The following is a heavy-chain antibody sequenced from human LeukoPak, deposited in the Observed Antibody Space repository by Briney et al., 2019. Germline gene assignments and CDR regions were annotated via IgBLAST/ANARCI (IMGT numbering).Heavy chain of an antibody. CDR2: ISSGSTSI. CDR1: GFSFSSYS. Sequence: GGSLRLSCAASGFSFSSYSMDWVRQAPRKGLEWFSSISSGSTSIYYADSVKGRFTISRDNAKNSLYLQMNSLRTEDTAVYYCARVTGTTAGDHWGQGTLVSVSS. CDR3: ARVTGTTAGDH. D-gene: IGHD1-1*01. V-gene: IGHV3-21*01. J-gene: IGHJ5*02.